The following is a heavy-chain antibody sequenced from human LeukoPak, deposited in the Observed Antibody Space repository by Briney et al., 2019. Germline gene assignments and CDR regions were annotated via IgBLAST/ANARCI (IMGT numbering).Heavy chain of an antibody. CDR3: ARAQCWADGHCTSTGHLKVPY. Sequence: PGGSLRLPCAASGFTFTYVSMSWVRQAPGKGLEWVSSISSRSSYIYYADSVKGRFTISRDNAKNSLYLQLNSLRAEDTAVYYRARAQCWADGHCTSTGHLKVPYWGQGTLVTVSS. J-gene: IGHJ4*02. V-gene: IGHV3-21*06. CDR2: ISSRSSYI. CDR1: GFTFTYVS. D-gene: IGHD2-2*01.